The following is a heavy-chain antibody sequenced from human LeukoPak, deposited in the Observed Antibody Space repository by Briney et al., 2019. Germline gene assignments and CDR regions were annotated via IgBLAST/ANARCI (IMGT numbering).Heavy chain of an antibody. CDR1: GGSFSGYY. CDR2: INHSGST. CDR3: ARNTYYYDSSGYLSSNDAFDI. J-gene: IGHJ3*02. V-gene: IGHV4-34*01. D-gene: IGHD3-22*01. Sequence: SETLSLTCAVYGGSFSGYYWSWIRQPPGKGLEWIGEINHSGSTNYNPSLKSRVTISVDTSKNQFSLKLGSVTAADTAVYYCARNTYYYDSSGYLSSNDAFDIWGQGTMVTVSS.